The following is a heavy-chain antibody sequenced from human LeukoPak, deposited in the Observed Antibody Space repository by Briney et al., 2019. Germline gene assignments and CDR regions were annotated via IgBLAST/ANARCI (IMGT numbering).Heavy chain of an antibody. J-gene: IGHJ4*02. CDR1: SGSISSRSYY. CDR3: VRQGGVGATGFDDY. D-gene: IGHD1-26*01. Sequence: PSETLSLTCTVSSGSISSRSYYWGWIRQPPGKGLEWIGSIYYSGSTYYNPSLKSRVTISVDMSKNQFSLKLSSVTAADTAVYYCVRQGGVGATGFDDYWGQGTLVTVSS. V-gene: IGHV4-39*01. CDR2: IYYSGST.